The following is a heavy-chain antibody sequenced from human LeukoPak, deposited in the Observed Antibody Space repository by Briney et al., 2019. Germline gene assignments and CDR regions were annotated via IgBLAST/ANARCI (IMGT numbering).Heavy chain of an antibody. Sequence: GAPVKVSCKASGGTFSSYAISWVRQAPGQGLEWMGGIIPIFGTANYAQKFQGRVTITKDETPRTAYMALSSLSSEDTAVYYCARGPARYDSSGYFDWGQGTLVTVSS. V-gene: IGHV1-69*05. CDR2: IIPIFGTA. CDR3: ARGPARYDSSGYFD. CDR1: GGTFSSYA. J-gene: IGHJ4*02. D-gene: IGHD3-22*01.